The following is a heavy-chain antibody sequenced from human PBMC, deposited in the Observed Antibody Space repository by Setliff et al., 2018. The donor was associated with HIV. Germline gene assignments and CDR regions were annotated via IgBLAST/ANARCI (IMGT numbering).Heavy chain of an antibody. CDR2: IIPIFGIP. D-gene: IGHD3-22*01. V-gene: IGHV1-69*13. J-gene: IGHJ5*02. Sequence: GASVKVSCKASGGTFSIYAISWVRQAPGQGLEWMGGIIPIFGIPNYAQKFQGRVTITADESTSTAYMELSSLRSDDTAVYYCARDREGVRLSMIIEGPFDPWGQGTLVTVS. CDR1: GGTFSIYA. CDR3: ARDREGVRLSMIIEGPFDP.